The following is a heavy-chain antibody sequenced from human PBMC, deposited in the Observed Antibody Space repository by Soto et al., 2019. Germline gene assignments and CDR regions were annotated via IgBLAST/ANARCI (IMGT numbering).Heavy chain of an antibody. CDR2: IYYSGST. Sequence: SETLSLTCTVSGGSISSYYWSWIRQPPGKGLEWIGYIYYSGSTNYNPSLKSRVTISVDTSKNQFSLKLSSVTAADTAVYYCARSRSDEFDYWGQGTLVTVSS. CDR1: GGSISSYY. J-gene: IGHJ4*02. D-gene: IGHD3-3*01. V-gene: IGHV4-59*08. CDR3: ARSRSDEFDY.